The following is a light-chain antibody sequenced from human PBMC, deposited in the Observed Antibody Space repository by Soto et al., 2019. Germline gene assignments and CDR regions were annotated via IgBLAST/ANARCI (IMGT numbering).Light chain of an antibody. CDR3: QQSYSTPYT. Sequence: DIQMTQSPSSLSASVGDRVTITCRASQSISTYLNWYQQKPGKAPKLLIYAASSLQSGVPSRFSGSGSWTDFTLTISSLQPEDFETYYCQQSYSTPYTFGQQTNLDIK. CDR1: QSISTY. V-gene: IGKV1-39*01. J-gene: IGKJ2*01. CDR2: AAS.